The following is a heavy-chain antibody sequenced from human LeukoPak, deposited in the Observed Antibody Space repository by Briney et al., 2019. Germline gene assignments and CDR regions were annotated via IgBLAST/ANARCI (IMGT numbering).Heavy chain of an antibody. CDR1: GFIFRNYA. CDR3: AKWGDYDILTGYYVSDF. Sequence: GGSLRLSCAASGFIFRNYAMSWVRQAPGKGLEWVSAITGSGDTTYYADSVKGRFTISRDNSKNTLYVEMNTLRAEDTAIYYCAKWGDYDILTGYYVSDFWGQGTLVTVSS. J-gene: IGHJ4*02. D-gene: IGHD3-9*01. V-gene: IGHV3-23*01. CDR2: ITGSGDTT.